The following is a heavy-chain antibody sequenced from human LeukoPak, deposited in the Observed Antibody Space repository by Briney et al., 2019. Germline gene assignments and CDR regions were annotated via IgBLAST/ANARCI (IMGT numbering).Heavy chain of an antibody. D-gene: IGHD6-13*01. J-gene: IGHJ4*02. CDR3: ARAAGYSSSWYSWYYFDY. CDR1: GFTFSSYW. V-gene: IGHV3-7*01. Sequence: GGSLRLSCAASGFTFSSYWMSWVRQAPGKGLEWVANIKQDGSEKYYVDSVKGRFTISRDNAKNSLYLQMNSLRAEDTAVYYCARAAGYSSSWYSWYYFDYWGQGTLVTVSS. CDR2: IKQDGSEK.